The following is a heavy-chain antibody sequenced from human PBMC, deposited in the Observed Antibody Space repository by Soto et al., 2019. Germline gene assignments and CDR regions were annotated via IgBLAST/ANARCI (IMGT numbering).Heavy chain of an antibody. J-gene: IGHJ5*02. CDR1: GDSVSSNTAS. V-gene: IGHV6-1*01. CDR2: TYFRSKWYN. CDR3: AKGDNLGPKTGYAFDP. Sequence: SQTLSLTCAISGDSVSSNTASWNWIRQSPSRGLEWLGGTYFRSKWYNDYAVSVKNRIIINPDTSNNQFSLQLNSVTPEDTAVYFCAKGDNLGPKTGYAFDPWGQGIMVTVSS. D-gene: IGHD5-12*01.